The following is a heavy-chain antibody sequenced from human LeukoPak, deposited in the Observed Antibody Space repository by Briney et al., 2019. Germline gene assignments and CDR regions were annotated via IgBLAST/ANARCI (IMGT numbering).Heavy chain of an antibody. CDR1: GFTFSSYS. CDR3: ARDQIEAFGVVSGAFDI. V-gene: IGHV3-21*01. Sequence: GGSLRLSCAASGFTFSSYSMNWVRQAPGKGLEWVSSISSSSSYIYYADSVKGRFTISRDNAKNSLYLQMNSLRAEDTAVYYCARDQIEAFGVVSGAFDIWGQGTMVTVSS. J-gene: IGHJ3*02. CDR2: ISSSSSYI. D-gene: IGHD3-3*01.